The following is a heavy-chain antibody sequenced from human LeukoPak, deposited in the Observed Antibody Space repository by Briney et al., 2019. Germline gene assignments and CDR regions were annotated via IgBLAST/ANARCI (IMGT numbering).Heavy chain of an antibody. J-gene: IGHJ4*02. V-gene: IGHV3-30-3*01. Sequence: GGSLRLSCAASGFTFSGSAMHWVRQAPGKGLEWVAVISYDGSNKYYADSVKGRFTISRDNSKNTLYLQMNSLRAEDTAVYYCARAGDVLRYFDWLDYWGQGTLVTVSS. CDR2: ISYDGSNK. D-gene: IGHD3-9*01. CDR1: GFTFSGSA. CDR3: ARAGDVLRYFDWLDY.